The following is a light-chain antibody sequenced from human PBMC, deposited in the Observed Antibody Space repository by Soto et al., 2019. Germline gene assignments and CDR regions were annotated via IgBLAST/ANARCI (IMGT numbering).Light chain of an antibody. J-gene: IGKJ4*01. CDR1: QSVNNRY. V-gene: IGKV3-20*01. CDR3: QQHGRSPGVT. CDR2: GAS. Sequence: EIVLTQSPGTLSLSPGERATLSCRASQSVNNRYLAWYQQIPGQAPRLVIFGASSRATGIPDRFSGSGSGTDFTLTISRREPEDFAVYYCQQHGRSPGVTFGGGTKVEIK.